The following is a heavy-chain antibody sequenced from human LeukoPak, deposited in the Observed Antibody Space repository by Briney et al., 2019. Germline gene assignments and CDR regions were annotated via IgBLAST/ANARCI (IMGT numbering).Heavy chain of an antibody. CDR2: FDREDGEDGET. D-gene: IGHD5-12*01. CDR3: AMTDRYAGRPFDY. J-gene: IGHJ4*02. Sequence: ASVKVSCKVSGYSLLEVAMHWVRQAPGKGLEWVGSFDREDGEDGETHYAQKLQGRVTMTEDASTDTAYMELNSLRSEDTAVYYCAMTDRYAGRPFDYWGQGTLVTVSS. CDR1: GYSLLEVA. V-gene: IGHV1-24*01.